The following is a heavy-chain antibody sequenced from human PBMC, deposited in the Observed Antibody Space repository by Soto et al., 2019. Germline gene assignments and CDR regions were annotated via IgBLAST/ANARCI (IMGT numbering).Heavy chain of an antibody. CDR1: GGSFSGYY. V-gene: IGHV4-34*01. Sequence: KLRETLSLTCAVYGGSFSGYYWSWIRQPPGKGLEWIGEINHSGSTNYNPSLRSRVTISVDTSKNQFSLKLSSVTAADTAVYYCARGYSSSWFNYFDYWGQGTLVTVSS. CDR2: INHSGST. D-gene: IGHD6-13*01. J-gene: IGHJ4*02. CDR3: ARGYSSSWFNYFDY.